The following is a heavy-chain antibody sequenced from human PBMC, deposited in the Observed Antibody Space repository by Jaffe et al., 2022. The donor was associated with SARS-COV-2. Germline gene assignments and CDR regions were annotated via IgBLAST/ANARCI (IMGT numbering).Heavy chain of an antibody. CDR3: ARRGWRDYGDPAHAFDI. CDR1: GGSISSSSYY. CDR2: IYYSGST. D-gene: IGHD4-17*01. V-gene: IGHV4-39*01. J-gene: IGHJ3*02. Sequence: QLQLQESGPGLVKPSETLSLTCTVSGGSISSSSYYWGWIRQPPGKGLEWIGSIYYSGSTYYNPSLKSRVTISVDTSKNQFSLKLSSVTAADTAVYYCARRGWRDYGDPAHAFDIWGQGTMVTVSS.